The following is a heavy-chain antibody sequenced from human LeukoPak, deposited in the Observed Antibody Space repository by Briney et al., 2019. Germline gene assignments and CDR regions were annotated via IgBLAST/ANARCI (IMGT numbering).Heavy chain of an antibody. CDR2: ISNSGSTT. CDR1: GFTFSGYS. V-gene: IGHV3-48*04. J-gene: IGHJ4*02. D-gene: IGHD6-6*01. Sequence: GGSLRLSCAASGFTFSGYSMNWVRQAPGKGLEWVSHISNSGSTTYYADSVKGRFTISRDNAKNSLYLQMNSLRAEDTAVYYCAREIAADRGFDSWGQGTLVTVSS. CDR3: AREIAADRGFDS.